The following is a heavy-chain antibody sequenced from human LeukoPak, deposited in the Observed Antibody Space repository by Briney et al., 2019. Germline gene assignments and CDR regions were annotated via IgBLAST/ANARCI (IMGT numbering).Heavy chain of an antibody. Sequence: ASVKVSSKASGYTFTGYYMHWVRQAPGQGLEWMGWINPNSGGTNYAQKFQGRVTMTRDTSISTAYMELSRLRSDDTAVYYCARAYYDILTGYYYFDYWGQGTLVTVSS. CDR3: ARAYYDILTGYYYFDY. J-gene: IGHJ4*02. V-gene: IGHV1-2*02. CDR2: INPNSGGT. D-gene: IGHD3-9*01. CDR1: GYTFTGYY.